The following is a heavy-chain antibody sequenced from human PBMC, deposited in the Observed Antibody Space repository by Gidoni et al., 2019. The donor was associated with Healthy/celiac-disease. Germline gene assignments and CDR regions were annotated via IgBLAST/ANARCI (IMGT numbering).Heavy chain of an antibody. CDR2: IIPIFGTA. CDR3: ARAHVDTAMENYYEPWGDFDY. V-gene: IGHV1-69*01. CDR1: GGTFSSYA. D-gene: IGHD5-18*01. Sequence: QLQLVQSGAEVKKPGSSVKVSCKASGGTFSSYALSWVRQAPGQGLEWMGGIIPIFGTANYAQKFQGRVTITADESTSTAYMELSSLRSEDTAVYYCARAHVDTAMENYYEPWGDFDYWGQGTLVTVSS. J-gene: IGHJ4*02.